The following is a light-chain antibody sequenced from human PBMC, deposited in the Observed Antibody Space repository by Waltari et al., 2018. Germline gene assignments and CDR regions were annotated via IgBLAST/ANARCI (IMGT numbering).Light chain of an antibody. V-gene: IGLV1-51*02. CDR1: SSNIENNY. CDR3: GAWDSSLTAGV. J-gene: IGLJ2*01. CDR2: ENN. Sequence: QSVLTQPPSVSAAPGQKVTISCSGSSSNIENNYVSWYQQLPGTAPKLLIYENNNRPSWIPDRFSGSKSGTSATLDITGLQTGDEADYYCGAWDSSLTAGVFGGGTKLTVL.